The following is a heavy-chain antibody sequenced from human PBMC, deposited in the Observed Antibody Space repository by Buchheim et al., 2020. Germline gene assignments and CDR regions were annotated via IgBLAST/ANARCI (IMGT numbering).Heavy chain of an antibody. CDR1: GYSFTSYW. CDR3: ARLNVDTAMAPDY. D-gene: IGHD5-18*01. V-gene: IGHV5-10-1*04. CDR2: IDHRDSYT. Sequence: EVQLVQSGAEVKKPGESLRISCKGSGYSFTSYWISWVRQMPGKGLEWMGRIDHRDSYTNYSPSFQGPVTITADKSISTAKLQLSSLKASDTAMYYCARLNVDTAMAPDYWGQGTL. J-gene: IGHJ4*02.